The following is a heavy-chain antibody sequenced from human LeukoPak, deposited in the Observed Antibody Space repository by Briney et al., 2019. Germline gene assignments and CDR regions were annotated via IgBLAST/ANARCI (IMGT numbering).Heavy chain of an antibody. Sequence: AASVTVSCTASGYTFTTYYMHWVRQAPGQGLEWMGIINPSGGSTSYAQKFQGRVTMTRDTSTSTVYMELSSLRSEDTAVYYCARGASGYFDYWGRGSLVTVSS. CDR3: ARGASGYFDY. J-gene: IGHJ4*02. D-gene: IGHD7-27*01. CDR1: GYTFTTYY. CDR2: INPSGGST. V-gene: IGHV1-46*01.